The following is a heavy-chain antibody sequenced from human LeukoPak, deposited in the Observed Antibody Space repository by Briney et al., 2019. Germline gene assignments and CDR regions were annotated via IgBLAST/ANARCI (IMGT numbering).Heavy chain of an antibody. D-gene: IGHD2-2*01. Sequence: ASVKVSCKASGYTFIGYYMHWVRQAPGQGLEWMGWINPNSGGTNYAQKFQGRVTMTRDTSISTAYMELSRLRSDDTAVYYCARVAMPGGWFDPWGQGTLVTVSS. CDR2: INPNSGGT. V-gene: IGHV1-2*02. CDR3: ARVAMPGGWFDP. J-gene: IGHJ5*02. CDR1: GYTFIGYY.